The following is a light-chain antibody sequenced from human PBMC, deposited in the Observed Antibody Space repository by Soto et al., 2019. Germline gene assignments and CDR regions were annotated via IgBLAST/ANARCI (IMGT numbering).Light chain of an antibody. Sequence: EIVLTQSPGTMSLSPGERATLSCRASQSVSSSYLAWYQQTPGQAPRLLIYGASSRATGIPDRFSGSGSGKDFTLTISRLEPEDFAVYYCQQYGSSPWTFGQGTKVDI. J-gene: IGKJ1*01. V-gene: IGKV3-20*01. CDR1: QSVSSSY. CDR3: QQYGSSPWT. CDR2: GAS.